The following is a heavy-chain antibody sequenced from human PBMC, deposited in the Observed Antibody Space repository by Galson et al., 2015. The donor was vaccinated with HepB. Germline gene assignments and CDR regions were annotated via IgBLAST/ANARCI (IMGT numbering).Heavy chain of an antibody. CDR1: GFTFSSFA. D-gene: IGHD3-9*01. J-gene: IGHJ6*02. V-gene: IGHV3-30*04. Sequence: SLRLSCAASGFTFSSFAVHWVRQAPGKGLEWVAVISYDGSNKYYADSVKGRFTISRDNSKNTLYLQMNSLRAEDTAVYYCARESDILTGYYNSYYGMDVWGQGTTVTVSS. CDR2: ISYDGSNK. CDR3: ARESDILTGYYNSYYGMDV.